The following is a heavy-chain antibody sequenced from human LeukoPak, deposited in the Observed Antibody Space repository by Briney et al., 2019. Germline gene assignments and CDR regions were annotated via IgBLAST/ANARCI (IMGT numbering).Heavy chain of an antibody. Sequence: GGSLRLSCAASGFTFSRYEVNWVRQAPGKGLEWVTYISSSGSTIYYADYVKGRFTVSRDNAKNSLYLQMNNLRAEDTALYYCGRDRVGGRGYSLDYLGQGTLVTVSS. J-gene: IGHJ4*02. CDR2: ISSSGSTI. CDR3: GRDRVGGRGYSLDY. CDR1: GFTFSRYE. D-gene: IGHD5-18*01. V-gene: IGHV3-48*03.